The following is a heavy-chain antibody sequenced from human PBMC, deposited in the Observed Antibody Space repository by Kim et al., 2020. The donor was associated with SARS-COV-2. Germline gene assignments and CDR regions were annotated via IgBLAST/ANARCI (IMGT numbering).Heavy chain of an antibody. Sequence: SETLSLTCTVSGGPIDSYYWSWIRQSPGEALEWIGYIYHSGSTNYNPSLKSRVTMSVNKSKGQFSLTLSSVTAADTAVYYCAGGGNYGSFDHWGQGTLV. CDR3: AGGGNYGSFDH. J-gene: IGHJ4*02. D-gene: IGHD3-10*01. CDR2: IYHSGST. CDR1: GGPIDSYY. V-gene: IGHV4-59*01.